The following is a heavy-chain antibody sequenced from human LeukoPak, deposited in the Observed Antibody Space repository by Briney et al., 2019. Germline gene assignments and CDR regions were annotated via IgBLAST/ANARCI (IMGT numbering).Heavy chain of an antibody. Sequence: GGSLRLSCAASGFTVSSNCVNWVRQAPGKGLKWVSVICSGGSTNYADSVKGRFTISRDNSKNTVYLQMNSLRAEDAAVYYCARDQGYYDRSGYYPWYFDYWGQGTLVTVSS. CDR3: ARDQGYYDRSGYYPWYFDY. CDR2: ICSGGST. CDR1: GFTVSSNC. J-gene: IGHJ4*02. V-gene: IGHV3-66*01. D-gene: IGHD3-22*01.